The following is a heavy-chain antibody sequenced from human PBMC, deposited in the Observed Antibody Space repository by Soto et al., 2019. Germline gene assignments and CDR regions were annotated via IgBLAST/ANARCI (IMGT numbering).Heavy chain of an antibody. CDR2: IWYDGRNK. J-gene: IGHJ6*02. V-gene: IGHV3-33*01. Sequence: GGSLRLSCAASGLTFRGYGIHWVRKAPGKGLEWVGVIWYDGRNKYYADPVKGRFTISRDNAKNTLFLQMNSPRADDKPVYYLARDGLYXYCSSTSCYYQYYGMDVWGQGTTVTVS. D-gene: IGHD2-2*01. CDR1: GLTFRGYG. CDR3: ARDGLYXYCSSTSCYYQYYGMDV.